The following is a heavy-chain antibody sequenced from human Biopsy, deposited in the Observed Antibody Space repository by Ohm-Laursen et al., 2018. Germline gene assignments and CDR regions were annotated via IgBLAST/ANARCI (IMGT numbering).Heavy chain of an antibody. V-gene: IGHV3-48*03. CDR3: TRLAYYYYYGMDV. J-gene: IGHJ6*02. CDR2: ITGSSSTI. Sequence: SLRLSCAASGFTFNSHEMNWVLQAPGKGLEWISYITGSSSTIYYADSVKGRFTISRDNAKNSLYLQMNSLRAEDTAVYYCTRLAYYYYYGMDVWGQGTTVTVSS. D-gene: IGHD2-21*01. CDR1: GFTFNSHE.